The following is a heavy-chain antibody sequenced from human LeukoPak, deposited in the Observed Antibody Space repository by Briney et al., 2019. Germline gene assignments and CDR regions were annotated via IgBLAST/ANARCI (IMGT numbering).Heavy chain of an antibody. CDR3: ARGGPPGYYYDYYMDV. Sequence: SETLSLTCTVSGGSISSYYWSRIRQTPGKGLEWIGYIYYSGGTNFNPSLKSRVTISVDTSKNQFSLKMSSVTAADTAVYFCARGGPPGYYYDYYMDVWGKGTTVTISS. V-gene: IGHV4-59*01. CDR2: IYYSGGT. CDR1: GGSISSYY. J-gene: IGHJ6*03.